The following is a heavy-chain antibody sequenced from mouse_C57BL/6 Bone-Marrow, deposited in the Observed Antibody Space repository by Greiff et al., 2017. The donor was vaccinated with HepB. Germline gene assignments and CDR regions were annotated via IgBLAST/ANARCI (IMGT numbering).Heavy chain of an antibody. CDR2: IYPRDGST. J-gene: IGHJ3*01. V-gene: IGHV1-85*01. CDR3: ARCYDGYPFAY. CDR1: GYTFTSYD. D-gene: IGHD2-3*01. Sequence: QVQLKQSGPELVKPGASVKLSCKASGYTFTSYDINWVKQRPGQGLEWIGWIYPRDGSTKYNEKFKGKATLTVATSSSTAYMELHSLTSEDSAVYFCARCYDGYPFAYWGQGTLVTVSA.